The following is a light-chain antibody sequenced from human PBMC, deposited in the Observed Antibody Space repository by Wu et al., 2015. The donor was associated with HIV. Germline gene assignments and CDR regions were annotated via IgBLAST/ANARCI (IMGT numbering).Light chain of an antibody. CDR3: QQYNSYST. V-gene: IGKV1-5*03. J-gene: IGKJ1*01. CDR2: EAS. CDR1: QSIGVR. Sequence: DIQMTQSPSTLSASVGDRVTITCRASQSIGVRLAWYQQKLGKAPKLLISEASTLERGVPSRFSGSGSGTEFTLTISSLQPDDFATYYCQQYNSYSTFGQGTKVEIK.